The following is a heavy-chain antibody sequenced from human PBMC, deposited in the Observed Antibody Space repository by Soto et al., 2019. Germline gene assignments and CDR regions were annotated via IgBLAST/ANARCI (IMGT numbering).Heavy chain of an antibody. CDR2: INGGNSKT. V-gene: IGHV1-3*01. D-gene: IGHD3-10*02. J-gene: IGHJ5*02. Sequence: ASVKVSCKASGNTVPHYAIPWVRQAPGQRLEWMGWINGGNSKTYYSEKFEGRVTFTRDTVATTVNMELTSLTSEDTAVYYCGRDQSGTGYYVDWFDPWGQGTLVTVSS. CDR3: GRDQSGTGYYVDWFDP. CDR1: GNTVPHYA.